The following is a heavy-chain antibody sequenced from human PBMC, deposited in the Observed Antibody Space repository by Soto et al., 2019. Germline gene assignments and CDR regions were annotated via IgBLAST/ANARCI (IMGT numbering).Heavy chain of an antibody. CDR3: ARPQYCSGGSCYSFDH. CDR2: IIPILGIA. Sequence: QVQLVQSGAEVKKPGSSVKVSCKASGGTFSSYTISWVRQAPGQGLEWMGRIIPILGIANYAQKFQGRVTITADKSTSTAYMELSSLRSEDTAVYYCARPQYCSGGSCYSFDHWGQGTLVTVSS. D-gene: IGHD2-15*01. J-gene: IGHJ4*02. CDR1: GGTFSSYT. V-gene: IGHV1-69*02.